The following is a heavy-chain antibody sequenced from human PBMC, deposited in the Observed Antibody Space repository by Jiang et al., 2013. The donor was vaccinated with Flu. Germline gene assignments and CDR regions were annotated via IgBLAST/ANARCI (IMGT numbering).Heavy chain of an antibody. CDR2: ISRSSSPI. J-gene: IGHJ4*02. V-gene: IGHV3-48*01. CDR1: GFTFSSYS. Sequence: VQLLESGGGLVQPGGSLRLSCAASGFTFSSYSMNWVRQAPGKGLQWVSYISRSSSPIYYADSVKGRFTISRDSAKNSLYLQMNSLRAEDTAVYYCARAHSSSWWVPDYWGQGTLVTVSS. CDR3: ARAHSSSWWVPDY. D-gene: IGHD6-13*01.